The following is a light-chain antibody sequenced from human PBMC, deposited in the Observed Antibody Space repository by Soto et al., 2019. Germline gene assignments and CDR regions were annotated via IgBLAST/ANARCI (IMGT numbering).Light chain of an antibody. CDR3: QQYDNLPPLFT. J-gene: IGKJ3*01. CDR1: QDISNY. Sequence: DIQMTQSPSSLSASIGDRVTITCQASQDISNYLNWYQQKPGKAPKLLIYDASNLETGVPSRFSGSGSGTDFTFTISSMQPEDIATSYCQQYDNLPPLFTFGPGTKVDTK. V-gene: IGKV1-33*01. CDR2: DAS.